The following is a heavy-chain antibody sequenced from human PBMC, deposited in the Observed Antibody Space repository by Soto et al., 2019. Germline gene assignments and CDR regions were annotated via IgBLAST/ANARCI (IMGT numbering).Heavy chain of an antibody. J-gene: IGHJ4*02. CDR1: GGTFSSYA. D-gene: IGHD6-19*01. CDR3: APLGMTVAGKADY. CDR2: IIPIFGTA. Sequence: ASVKVSCKASGGTFSSYAISWVRQAPGQGLEWMGGIIPIFGTANYAQKFQGRVTITADESTSTAYMELSSLRSEDTAVYYCAPLGMTVAGKADYWGQGTLVTVSS. V-gene: IGHV1-69*13.